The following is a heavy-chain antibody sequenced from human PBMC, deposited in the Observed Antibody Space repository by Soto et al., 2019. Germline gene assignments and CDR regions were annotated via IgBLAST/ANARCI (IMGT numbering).Heavy chain of an antibody. V-gene: IGHV4-39*01. CDR3: ARQTGTTDY. D-gene: IGHD1-7*01. CDR2: IYYSGST. Sequence: SDALSVTCTVSGFSISRSSYYWGWIRQPPGKGLEWIGSIYYSGSTYYNPSLKSRVTISVDTSKNQFSLKLSSVTAADTAVYYCARQTGTTDYWGQGTLVTVS. J-gene: IGHJ4*02. CDR1: GFSISRSSYY.